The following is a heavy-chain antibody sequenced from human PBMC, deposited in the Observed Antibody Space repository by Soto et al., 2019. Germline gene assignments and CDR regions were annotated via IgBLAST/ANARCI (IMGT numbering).Heavy chain of an antibody. D-gene: IGHD6-19*01. J-gene: IGHJ4*02. V-gene: IGHV4-38-2*01. CDR2: VYHSGGT. CDR1: GYSMKRGYY. CDR3: AGTDSYTSGLDY. Sequence: KPSETLSLTCAVSGYSMKRGYYWGWIRQPPGKGLEYIGSVYHSGGTFYNPSLKSRVTISADTSKNLFSLILNSVTAADTAVYYSAGTDSYTSGLDYWGQGTLVTVSS.